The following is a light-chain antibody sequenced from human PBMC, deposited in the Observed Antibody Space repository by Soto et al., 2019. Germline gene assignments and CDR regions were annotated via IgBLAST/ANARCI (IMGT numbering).Light chain of an antibody. Sequence: DIQMTQPPCTLSASVGDSVTITCRASQNINTWLAWYQQKPGKAPNLLIYDAFSLESGVPSRFSGSGSGTEFTLTISSLQPDDFATYYCQQYNSYWTFGQGTKVDIK. V-gene: IGKV1-5*01. CDR3: QQYNSYWT. J-gene: IGKJ1*01. CDR1: QNINTW. CDR2: DAF.